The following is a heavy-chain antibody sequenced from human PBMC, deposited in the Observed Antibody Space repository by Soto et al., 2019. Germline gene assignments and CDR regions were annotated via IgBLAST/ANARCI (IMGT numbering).Heavy chain of an antibody. V-gene: IGHV1-69*02. CDR3: ASILGATTAGY. J-gene: IGHJ4*02. CDR1: GGTFSSYT. CDR2: IIPILGIA. D-gene: IGHD1-26*01. Sequence: SVKVSCKASGGTFSSYTISWVRQAPGQGLEWMGRIIPILGIANYAQKFQGRVTITADKSTGTAYMELSSLRSEDTAVYYCASILGATTAGYWGQGTLVTVSS.